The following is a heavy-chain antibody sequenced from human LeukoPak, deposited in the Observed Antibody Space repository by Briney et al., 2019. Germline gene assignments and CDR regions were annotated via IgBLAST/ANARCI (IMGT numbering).Heavy chain of an antibody. CDR3: AKEVHYDFWSGPKDFYYYMDV. D-gene: IGHD3-3*01. CDR1: GFTFDSYA. V-gene: IGHV3-23*01. CDR2: ISGGGGST. Sequence: PGGSLRLSCAASGFTFDSYAMSWVRQAPGKGLKWVSAISGGGGSTYYADSVQGRFTISRDKSKNTLYLQMNSLRAEDTAVYYCAKEVHYDFWSGPKDFYYYMDVWGKGTTVTVSS. J-gene: IGHJ6*03.